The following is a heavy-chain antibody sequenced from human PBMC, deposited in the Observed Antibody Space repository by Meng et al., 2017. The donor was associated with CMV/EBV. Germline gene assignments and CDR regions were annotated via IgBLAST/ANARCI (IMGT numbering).Heavy chain of an antibody. J-gene: IGHJ3*02. CDR2: IWYDGSNK. CDR1: GFTFSSYG. V-gene: IGHV3-33*06. CDR3: AKTGTGSIAADAFDI. Sequence: GGSLRLSCAASGFTFSSYGMHWVRQAPGKGLEWVAVIWYDGSNKYYADSVKGRFTISRDNSKNTLYLQMNSLRAEDTAVYYCAKTGTGSIAADAFDIWGQGTMVTVSS. D-gene: IGHD6-25*01.